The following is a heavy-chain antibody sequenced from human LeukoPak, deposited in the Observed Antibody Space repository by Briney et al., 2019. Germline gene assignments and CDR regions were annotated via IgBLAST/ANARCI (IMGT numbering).Heavy chain of an antibody. J-gene: IGHJ4*02. CDR3: ARDIYYYDSSGYYTRPFDY. D-gene: IGHD3-22*01. Sequence: ASVKVSCKASGGTFSSYAISWVRQAPGQGLEWMGRIIPILGIANYAQKFQGRVTITADKSTSTAYMELSSLRSEDTAVCYCARDIYYYDSSGYYTRPFDYWGQGTLVTVSS. CDR1: GGTFSSYA. CDR2: IIPILGIA. V-gene: IGHV1-69*04.